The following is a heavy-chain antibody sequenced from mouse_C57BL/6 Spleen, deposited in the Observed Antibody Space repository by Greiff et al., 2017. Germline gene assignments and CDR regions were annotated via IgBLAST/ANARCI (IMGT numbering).Heavy chain of an antibody. CDR3: ARTGTRRYFDV. CDR1: GYSITSDY. Sequence: EVQLQESGPGLAKPSQTLSLTCSVTGYSITSDYWHWIRKFPGNKLEYMGYISYSGSTYYNPSLKSRISITRDTSKNQYYLQLNSVTTEDTATYYCARTGTRRYFDVWGTGTTVTVSS. V-gene: IGHV3-8*01. CDR2: ISYSGST. D-gene: IGHD4-1*01. J-gene: IGHJ1*03.